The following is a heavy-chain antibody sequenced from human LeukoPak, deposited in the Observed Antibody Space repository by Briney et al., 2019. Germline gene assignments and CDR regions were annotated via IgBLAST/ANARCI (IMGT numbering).Heavy chain of an antibody. CDR1: GFTFRSYE. CDR3: ARVYGSGSYYTYYFDY. V-gene: IGHV3-48*03. J-gene: IGHJ4*02. Sequence: PGGSLRLSCAASGFTFRSYEMNWVRQAPGKGLEWVSYISSSGSTTYYADSVKGRFTISRDNIKNSLYLQMNNLRAEDTAVYYCARVYGSGSYYTYYFDYWGQGTLVTVSS. D-gene: IGHD3-10*01. CDR2: ISSSGSTT.